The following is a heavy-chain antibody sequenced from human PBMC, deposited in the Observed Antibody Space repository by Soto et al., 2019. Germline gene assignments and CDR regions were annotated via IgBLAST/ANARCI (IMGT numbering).Heavy chain of an antibody. Sequence: SGPTLVNPTETLTLTCTVSGFSLSNARMGVSWIRQPPGKALEWLAHIFSNDEKSYSTSLKSRLTISKDTSKSQVVLTMTNMDPVDTATYYCARLPIAAAGVDMDVWGQGTTVTVSS. D-gene: IGHD6-13*01. J-gene: IGHJ6*02. V-gene: IGHV2-26*01. CDR2: IFSNDEK. CDR3: ARLPIAAAGVDMDV. CDR1: GFSLSNARMG.